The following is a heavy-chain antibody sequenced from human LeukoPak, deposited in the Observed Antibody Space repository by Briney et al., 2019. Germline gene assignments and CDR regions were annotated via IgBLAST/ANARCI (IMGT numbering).Heavy chain of an antibody. CDR1: GFTFSGYT. Sequence: PGGSLRLSCAASGFTFSGYTMNWVRQAPGKGLEWVSSITSSSSYMYYVDSVKGRFTISRDNAKNSLYLQMNSLGAEDTAVYYCARGYDSSTWYRFDPWGQGTLVTVSS. D-gene: IGHD6-13*01. CDR2: ITSSSSYM. V-gene: IGHV3-21*01. CDR3: ARGYDSSTWYRFDP. J-gene: IGHJ5*02.